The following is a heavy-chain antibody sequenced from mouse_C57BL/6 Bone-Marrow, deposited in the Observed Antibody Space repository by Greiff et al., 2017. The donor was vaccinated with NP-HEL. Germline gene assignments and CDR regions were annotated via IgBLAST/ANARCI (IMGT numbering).Heavy chain of an antibody. J-gene: IGHJ4*01. CDR2: LYPGDGDT. Sequence: QVQLQQSGPELVKPGASVKISCKASGYAFSSSWMNWVKQRPGKGLEWIGRLYPGDGDTNYNGKFKGKATLTADKSSSTAYMQLSSLTSEDSAVYFCASSGYPYYYAMDYWGQGTSVTVSS. V-gene: IGHV1-82*01. CDR1: GYAFSSSW. D-gene: IGHD3-2*02. CDR3: ASSGYPYYYAMDY.